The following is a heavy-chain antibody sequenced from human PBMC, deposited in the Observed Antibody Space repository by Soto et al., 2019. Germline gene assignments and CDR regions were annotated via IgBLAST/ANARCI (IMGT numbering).Heavy chain of an antibody. V-gene: IGHV1-18*01. CDR2: ISPFDGNT. CDR1: GYTFTNYG. J-gene: IGHJ4*02. D-gene: IGHD3-22*01. CDR3: AREVNYYDSSGYLFDY. Sequence: ASVKVSCKTSGYTFTNYGISWVRQAPGQGLEWMGWISPFDGNTNYAQNFQVRVTLTTDTSTSTAYMEVRSLRSDDTAVYFCAREVNYYDSSGYLFDYWGQG.